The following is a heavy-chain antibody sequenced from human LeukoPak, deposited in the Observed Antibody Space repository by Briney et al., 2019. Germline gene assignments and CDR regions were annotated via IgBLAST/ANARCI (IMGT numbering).Heavy chain of an antibody. CDR3: ARSFPHPREASLTSMAYWYFDL. J-gene: IGHJ2*01. Sequence: PSQTLSLTCTVSGGSISSGSYYWSWIRQPAGKGLEWIGRIYTSGSTNYNPSLKSRVTISVDTSKNQFSLKLSSVTAADTAVYYCARSFPHPREASLTSMAYWYFDLWGRGTLVTVSS. CDR1: GGSISSGSYY. V-gene: IGHV4-61*02. CDR2: IYTSGST. D-gene: IGHD3-10*01.